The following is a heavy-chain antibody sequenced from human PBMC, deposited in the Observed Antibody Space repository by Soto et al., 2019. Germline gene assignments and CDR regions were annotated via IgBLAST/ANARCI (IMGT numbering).Heavy chain of an antibody. CDR3: AKRRGAGGHFDY. CDR1: GFTFSTYA. V-gene: IGHV3-23*01. D-gene: IGHD2-15*01. CDR2: VSSGGGT. Sequence: EVELLESGGGLVQPEGSLRLSCAASGFTFSTYAMGWVRQAPGKGLEWVSVVSSGGGTHYADSVKGRFTVSRDNSKNTLALQRNSLRAEDTAVYYCAKRRGAGGHFDYWGQGALVTFSS. J-gene: IGHJ4*02.